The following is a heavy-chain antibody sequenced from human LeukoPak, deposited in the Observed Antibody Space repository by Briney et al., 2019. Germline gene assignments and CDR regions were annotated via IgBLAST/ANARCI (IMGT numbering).Heavy chain of an antibody. CDR3: ARVIASSGGAFDI. D-gene: IGHD6-19*01. Sequence: GASVKVSCKASGYTFTSYGISWVRQAPGQGLEWMGWISAYNCNTNYPQKLQCRVTMTTDTCTSTGYMGVRSLRSDDTAVYYCARVIASSGGAFDIWGQGTMVTVSS. CDR1: GYTFTSYG. CDR2: ISAYNCNT. V-gene: IGHV1-18*01. J-gene: IGHJ3*02.